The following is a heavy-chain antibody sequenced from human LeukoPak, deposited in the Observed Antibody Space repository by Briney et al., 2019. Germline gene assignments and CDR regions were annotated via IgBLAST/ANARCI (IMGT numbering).Heavy chain of an antibody. V-gene: IGHV1-69*13. D-gene: IGHD2-2*01. CDR1: GGTFSSYA. CDR3: ARDWGYCSSTSCYGIDY. CDR2: IIPIFGTA. Sequence: SVTVSCKASGGTFSSYAISWVRQAPEQGLEWMGGIIPIFGTANYAQKFQGRVTITADESTSTAYMELSSLRSEDTAVYYCARDWGYCSSTSCYGIDYWGQGTLVTVSS. J-gene: IGHJ4*02.